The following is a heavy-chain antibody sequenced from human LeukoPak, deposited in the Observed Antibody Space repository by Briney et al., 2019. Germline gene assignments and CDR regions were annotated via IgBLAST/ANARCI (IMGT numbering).Heavy chain of an antibody. D-gene: IGHD3-3*01. CDR2: IIPILGIT. V-gene: IGHV1-69*02. Sequence: PVKVSCTASGGTFTRYTIRWVRQAPGHGLEWMGRIIPILGITNYAQKFHGTVTITADKSTSTPSTQLSRLRSEDTAASYCARGSITIFGVVIHAFDIWGQGTMLTVSS. CDR1: GGTFTRYT. CDR3: ARGSITIFGVVIHAFDI. J-gene: IGHJ3*02.